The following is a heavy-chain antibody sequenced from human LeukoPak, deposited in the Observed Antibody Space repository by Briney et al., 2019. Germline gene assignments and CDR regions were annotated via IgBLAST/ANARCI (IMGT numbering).Heavy chain of an antibody. CDR2: IYYSGST. CDR1: GGSISSSSYY. V-gene: IGHV4-39*07. CDR3: ARDGDYGDNWFDP. Sequence: SETLSLTCTVSGGSISSSSYYWGWIRRPPGKGLEWIGSIYYSGSTHYNPSLKSRVTISVDTSKNQFSLKLSSVTAADTAVYYCARDGDYGDNWFDPWGQGTLVTVSS. J-gene: IGHJ5*02. D-gene: IGHD4-17*01.